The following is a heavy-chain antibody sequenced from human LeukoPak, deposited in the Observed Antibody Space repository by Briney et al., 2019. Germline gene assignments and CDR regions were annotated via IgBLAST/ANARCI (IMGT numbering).Heavy chain of an antibody. J-gene: IGHJ4*02. CDR3: AREYGRWRQSGGYYFDY. D-gene: IGHD3-10*01. CDR2: INHSGST. Sequence: SETLSLTCAVYGGSFSGYYWSWIRQPPGEGLQWIGEINHSGSTSYNPSLKSRVTISVDTSKSQFSLKLNSVTAADTAVYYCAREYGRWRQSGGYYFDYWGQETLVTVSS. CDR1: GGSFSGYY. V-gene: IGHV4-34*01.